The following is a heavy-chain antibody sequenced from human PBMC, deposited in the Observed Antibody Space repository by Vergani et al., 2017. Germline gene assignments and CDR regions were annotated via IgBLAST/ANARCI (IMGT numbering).Heavy chain of an antibody. J-gene: IGHJ3*02. D-gene: IGHD2-8*01. CDR1: GFTFSDYY. CDR3: ARDSMLSDAFDI. Sequence: QVQLVESGGGLVKPGGSLRLSCAASGFTFSDYYISWIRQAPGKGLEWVSYISSSSSYTNYADSVKGRFTISRDNAKNSLYLQMNSLRAEDTAVYYCARDSMLSDAFDIWGQGTMVTVSS. CDR2: ISSSSSYT. V-gene: IGHV3-11*06.